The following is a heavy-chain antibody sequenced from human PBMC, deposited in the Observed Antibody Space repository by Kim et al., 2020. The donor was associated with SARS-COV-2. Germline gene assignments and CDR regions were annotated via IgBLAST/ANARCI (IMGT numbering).Heavy chain of an antibody. V-gene: IGHV4-59*01. CDR3: ARGETWIQLWLWWFDP. J-gene: IGHJ5*02. CDR2: IYYSGST. D-gene: IGHD5-18*01. CDR1: GGSISSYY. Sequence: SETLSLTCTVSGGSISSYYWSWIRQPPGKGLEWIGYIYYSGSTNYNPSLKSRVTISVDTAKNQFSLKLSSVPAADTAVYYCARGETWIQLWLWWFDPWGQGTLVTVSS.